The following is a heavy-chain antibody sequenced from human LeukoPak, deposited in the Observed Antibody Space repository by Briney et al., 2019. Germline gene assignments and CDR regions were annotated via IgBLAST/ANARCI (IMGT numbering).Heavy chain of an antibody. CDR1: GGSILDSTYY. D-gene: IGHD3-22*01. CDR2: IFYTGNT. Sequence: SETLSLTCTVSGGSILDSTYYWAWIRQPPGKGLEWIATIFYTGNTHYDPSLKSRFTMSVDTFKNQFSLNLTSVPAADTAVYYCARQSSGYYYGWFDPWGQGTLVTVSS. CDR3: ARQSSGYYYGWFDP. J-gene: IGHJ5*02. V-gene: IGHV4-39*01.